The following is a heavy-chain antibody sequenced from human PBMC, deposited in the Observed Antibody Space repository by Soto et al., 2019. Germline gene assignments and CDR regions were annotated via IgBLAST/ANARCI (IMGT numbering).Heavy chain of an antibody. D-gene: IGHD2-21*02. Sequence: EVQLLESGGGLVQPGGSLRLSCAASGFTFSSYAMSWVRQAPGKGLEWVSAISGSGGSTYYADSVKGRFTSSRYNSKNTLYLQMNSLRAEDTAVYYCAKDQGGDQRGFRRVYYYYGMDVWGQGTTVTVSS. CDR3: AKDQGGDQRGFRRVYYYYGMDV. CDR2: ISGSGGST. V-gene: IGHV3-23*01. CDR1: GFTFSSYA. J-gene: IGHJ6*02.